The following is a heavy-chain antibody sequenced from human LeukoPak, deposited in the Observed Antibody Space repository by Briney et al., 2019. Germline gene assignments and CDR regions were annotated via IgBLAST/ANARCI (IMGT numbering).Heavy chain of an antibody. Sequence: PSETLSLTCTVSGGSVSSGSYYWSWIRQPPGKGLEWIGYIYYSGSTNYNPSLKSRVAISVDTSKNQFSLKLNSVTAADTAVYYCARGYCSSTICFQYFHHWGQGTLVTVSS. D-gene: IGHD2-2*01. CDR2: IYYSGST. CDR3: ARGYCSSTICFQYFHH. CDR1: GGSVSSGSYY. V-gene: IGHV4-61*01. J-gene: IGHJ1*01.